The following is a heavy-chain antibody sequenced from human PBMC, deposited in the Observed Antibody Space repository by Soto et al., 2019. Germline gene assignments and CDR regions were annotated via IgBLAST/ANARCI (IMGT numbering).Heavy chain of an antibody. V-gene: IGHV4-59*01. J-gene: IGHJ4*02. CDR2: IYYTGST. CDR3: AKYRRTEAEGFTLDY. Sequence: LSLTCTVSGDSINNYYWSWIRQPPGKRLEWIGYIYYTGSTTYNPSLGSRVTMSVDTSKNQFSLKLNSVNAADTAVYYCAKYRRTEAEGFTLDYWGRGTLVTVSS. CDR1: GDSINNYY. D-gene: IGHD6-13*01.